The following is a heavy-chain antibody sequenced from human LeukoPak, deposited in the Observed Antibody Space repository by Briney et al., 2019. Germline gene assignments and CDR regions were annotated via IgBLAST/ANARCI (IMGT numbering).Heavy chain of an antibody. CDR3: ASGLGYSGYARGDDAFDI. CDR1: GFTVSSYS. Sequence: PGGSLRLSCAASGFTVSSYSMNWVRQAPGTGLEWDSSISSSSSYIYYADPVKGRFTISRDNAKNSLYLQMNSLRAEDTAVYYCASGLGYSGYARGDDAFDIWGQGTMVTVSS. J-gene: IGHJ3*02. D-gene: IGHD5-12*01. V-gene: IGHV3-21*01. CDR2: ISSSSSYI.